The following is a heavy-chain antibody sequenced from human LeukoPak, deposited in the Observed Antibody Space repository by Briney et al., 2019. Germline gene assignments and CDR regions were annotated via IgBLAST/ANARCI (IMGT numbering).Heavy chain of an antibody. Sequence: PSETLSLTCTVSGGSISSSSYYWGWIRQPPGKGLEWIGSIYYSGSTYYNPSLKSRVTISVDTSKNQFSLKLSSVTAADTAVYYCARLPAMATMSFDYWGQGTLVTVSS. V-gene: IGHV4-39*01. CDR1: GGSISSSSYY. D-gene: IGHD5-24*01. J-gene: IGHJ4*02. CDR3: ARLPAMATMSFDY. CDR2: IYYSGST.